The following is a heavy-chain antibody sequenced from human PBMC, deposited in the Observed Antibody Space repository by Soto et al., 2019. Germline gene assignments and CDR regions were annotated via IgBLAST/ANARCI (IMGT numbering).Heavy chain of an antibody. CDR2: ISYDGSNK. CDR3: ANSPNDSSGGTQYYFDY. V-gene: IGHV3-30*18. D-gene: IGHD3-22*01. J-gene: IGHJ4*02. Sequence: GGSLRLSCAASGFTFSSYGMHWVRQAPGKGLEWVAVISYDGSNKYYADSVKGRFTISRDNSKNTLYLQMNSLRAEDTAVYYCANSPNDSSGGTQYYFDYWGQGTLVTVSS. CDR1: GFTFSSYG.